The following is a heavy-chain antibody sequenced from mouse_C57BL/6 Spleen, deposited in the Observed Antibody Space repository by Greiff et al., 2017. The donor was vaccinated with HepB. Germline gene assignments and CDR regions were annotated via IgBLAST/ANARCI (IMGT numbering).Heavy chain of an antibody. J-gene: IGHJ4*01. CDR1: GFSLTSYG. D-gene: IGHD2-4*01. Sequence: VQVVESGPGLVQPSQSLSITCTVSGFSLTSYGVHWVRQSPGKGLEWLGVIWSGGSTDYNAAFISRLSISKDNSKSQVFFKMNSLQADDTAIYYCARIYYDSSYAMDYWGQGTSVTVSS. V-gene: IGHV2-2*01. CDR3: ARIYYDSSYAMDY. CDR2: IWSGGST.